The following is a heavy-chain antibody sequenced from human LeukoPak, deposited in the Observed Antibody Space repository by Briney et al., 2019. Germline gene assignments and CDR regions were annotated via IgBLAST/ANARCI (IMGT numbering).Heavy chain of an antibody. V-gene: IGHV3-30*02. CDR3: AKDHIVVVPAAPEVDY. Sequence: GGSLRLSCAASGFTFSSYGMHWVRQAPGKGLEWVAFIRYDGSNKYYADSVKGRFTISRDNSKNTLYLQMNSLRAEDTAVYYCAKDHIVVVPAAPEVDYWGQGTLVTVSS. CDR2: IRYDGSNK. D-gene: IGHD2-2*01. CDR1: GFTFSSYG. J-gene: IGHJ4*02.